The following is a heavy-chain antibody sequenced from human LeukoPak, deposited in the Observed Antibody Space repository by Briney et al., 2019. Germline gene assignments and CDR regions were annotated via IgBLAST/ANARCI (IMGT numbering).Heavy chain of an antibody. V-gene: IGHV1-8*01. Sequence: ASVKVSCKASGYTFTSYDINWVRQATGQGLEWMGWMNPNSGNTGYAQKFQGRVTMTRNTSISTAYMELSSLRSEDTAVYYCARGLVVLWFGELCLGYWGQGTLVTVSS. CDR2: MNPNSGNT. J-gene: IGHJ4*02. D-gene: IGHD3-10*01. CDR1: GYTFTSYD. CDR3: ARGLVVLWFGELCLGY.